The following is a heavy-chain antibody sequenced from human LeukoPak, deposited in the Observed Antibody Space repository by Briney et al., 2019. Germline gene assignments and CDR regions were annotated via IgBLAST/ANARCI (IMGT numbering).Heavy chain of an antibody. V-gene: IGHV4-59*01. Sequence: PSETLSLTCTVSGGSISSYYWSWIRQPPGKGLEWIGYIYYSGSTNYNPSLKSRVTISVDTSKNQFSLKPSSVTAADTAMYYCASTGYSSSWYPSAEYFQRWGHGTLVTVSS. CDR3: ASTGYSSSWYPSAEYFQR. CDR1: GGSISSYY. J-gene: IGHJ1*01. D-gene: IGHD6-13*01. CDR2: IYYSGST.